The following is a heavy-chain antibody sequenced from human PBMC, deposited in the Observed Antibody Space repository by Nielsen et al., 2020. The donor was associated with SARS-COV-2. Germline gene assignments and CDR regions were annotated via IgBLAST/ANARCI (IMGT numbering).Heavy chain of an antibody. J-gene: IGHJ6*02. CDR1: GFTFSSYW. V-gene: IGHV3-7*03. D-gene: IGHD6-13*01. CDR3: ARDPYSSSWYSYYYYYGMDV. Sequence: GESLKISCAASGFTFSSYWMSWVRQAPGKGLEWVANIKQDGSEKYYVDSVKGRFTISRDNAKNSLYLQMNSLRAEDTAVYYCARDPYSSSWYSYYYYYGMDVWGQGTTVTVSS. CDR2: IKQDGSEK.